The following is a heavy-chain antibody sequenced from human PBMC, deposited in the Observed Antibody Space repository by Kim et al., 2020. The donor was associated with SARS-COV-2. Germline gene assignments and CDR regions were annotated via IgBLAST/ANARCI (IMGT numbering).Heavy chain of an antibody. Sequence: GGSLRLSCAASGFTFSSYWMSWARQAPGKGLEWVANIKQDGSEKYYVDSVKGRFTISRDNAKNSLYLQMNSLRAEDTAVYYCAKDYSSSWYGGWNYFDYWGQGTLVTVSS. CDR1: GFTFSSYW. V-gene: IGHV3-7*04. J-gene: IGHJ4*02. CDR2: IKQDGSEK. D-gene: IGHD6-13*01. CDR3: AKDYSSSWYGGWNYFDY.